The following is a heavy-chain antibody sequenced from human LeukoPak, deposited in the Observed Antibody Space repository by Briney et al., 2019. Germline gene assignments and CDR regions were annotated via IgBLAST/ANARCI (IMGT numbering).Heavy chain of an antibody. CDR2: IISSSTTI. Sequence: PGGSLRLSCAASGFTFSYYSVGWVRQAPGKGLEWLSYIISSSTTIHYADSVKGRFTISRDNARNSLFLQMNSLRAEDTAVYYCARRGLGFDAFDIWGQGTMVTVSS. D-gene: IGHD2-2*03. CDR1: GFTFSYYS. J-gene: IGHJ3*02. CDR3: ARRGLGFDAFDI. V-gene: IGHV3-48*04.